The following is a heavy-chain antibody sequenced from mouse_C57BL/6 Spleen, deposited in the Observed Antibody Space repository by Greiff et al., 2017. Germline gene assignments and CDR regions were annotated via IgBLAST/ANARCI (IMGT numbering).Heavy chain of an antibody. J-gene: IGHJ3*01. CDR1: GYTFTSYW. V-gene: IGHV1-52*01. Sequence: QVQLQQPGAELVRPGSSVKLSCKASGYTFTSYWMHWVKQRPIQGLEWIGNIDPSDSETHYNQKFKDKATLTVDKSSSTAYIQLSSLTSEDSAVYYGARGIRTAWFAYWGQGTLVTVSA. D-gene: IGHD5-2*01. CDR2: IDPSDSET. CDR3: ARGIRTAWFAY.